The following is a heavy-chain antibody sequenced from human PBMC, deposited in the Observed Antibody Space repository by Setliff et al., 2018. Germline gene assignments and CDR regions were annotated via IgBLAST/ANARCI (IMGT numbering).Heavy chain of an antibody. Sequence: ETLSLSCVASGFTISNYWMAWVRQAPGKGLEWVADIRQDGTNKYYVDSVKGRFTISRDNAKNSLYLQMNSLRAEDTALSYCAREVWNIYDNDNSWSGYSDHWGQGTLVTVS. CDR3: AREVWNIYDNDNSWSGYSDH. D-gene: IGHD3-3*01. J-gene: IGHJ4*02. V-gene: IGHV3-7*03. CDR1: GFTISNYW. CDR2: IRQDGTNK.